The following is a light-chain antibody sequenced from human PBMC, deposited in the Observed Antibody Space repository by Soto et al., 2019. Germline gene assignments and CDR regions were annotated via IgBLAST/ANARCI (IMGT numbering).Light chain of an antibody. CDR3: QQANSFPYT. V-gene: IGKV1-12*01. CDR2: AAS. Sequence: DSQVTQSPSSVSASVGDRVTITCRASQDVSNWFAWYQQRPGKAPKLLIYAASNLHSGVPSRFSGSGSGTNFTLTISSLQPEDFATYYCQQANSFPYTFGQGTKVDIK. CDR1: QDVSNW. J-gene: IGKJ2*01.